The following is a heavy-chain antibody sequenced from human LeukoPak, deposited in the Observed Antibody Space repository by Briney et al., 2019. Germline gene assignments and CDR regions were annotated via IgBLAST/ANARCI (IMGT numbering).Heavy chain of an antibody. CDR3: ARVSSSYEPDY. J-gene: IGHJ4*02. CDR1: GGTFSSYA. CDR2: IIPILGIA. Sequence: SVKVSCKASGGTFSSYAISWVRQAPGQGLEWMGRIIPILGIANYAQKFQGRVTITADKSTRTAYMELSSLRSEDTAVYYCARVSSSYEPDYWGQGTLVTVSS. V-gene: IGHV1-69*04. D-gene: IGHD5-18*01.